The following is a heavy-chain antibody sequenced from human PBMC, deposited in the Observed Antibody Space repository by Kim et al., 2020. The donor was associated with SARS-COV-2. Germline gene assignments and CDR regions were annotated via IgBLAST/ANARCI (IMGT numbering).Heavy chain of an antibody. CDR1: GFTFSTHW. V-gene: IGHV3-7*01. J-gene: IGHJ6*02. CDR2: IKTDGRAK. Sequence: GGSLRLSCAASGFTFSTHWMNWIRQAPGKGLEWVANIKTDGRAKYYVDAVKGRFTISRDNAKNSLYLQMNSLRADDTAVYYCGRDMDVWDHGTTVTVSS. CDR3: GRDMDV.